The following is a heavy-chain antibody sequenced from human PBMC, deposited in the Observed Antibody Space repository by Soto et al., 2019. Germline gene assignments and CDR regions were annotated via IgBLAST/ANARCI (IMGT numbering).Heavy chain of an antibody. D-gene: IGHD6-19*01. Sequence: QVQLVQPGAEVKKPGASVKVSCKASGYTFSDYYMHWVRQAPGQGLEWMGWINPNSGGTNYAQKFQGRVTMTRDTSISTAYMELSSLTSDDTAMFYCARRSSGWSDYWGQGTLVTVSS. CDR3: ARRSSGWSDY. CDR2: INPNSGGT. V-gene: IGHV1-2*02. J-gene: IGHJ4*02. CDR1: GYTFSDYY.